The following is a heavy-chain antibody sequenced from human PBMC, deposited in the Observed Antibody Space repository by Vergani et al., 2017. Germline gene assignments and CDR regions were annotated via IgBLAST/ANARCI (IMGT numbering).Heavy chain of an antibody. Sequence: QVQLQQWGAGLLKPSETLSLTCAVYGGSFSGYYWSWIRQPPGKGLEWIGEINHSGSTNYNPSLKSRVTISVDTSKNQFSLKLSSVTAADTAVYYCARPVMEFQLQPGWAFDIWGQGTMVSVSS. V-gene: IGHV4-34*01. CDR1: GGSFSGYY. D-gene: IGHD2-2*01. CDR3: ARPVMEFQLQPGWAFDI. J-gene: IGHJ3*02. CDR2: INHSGST.